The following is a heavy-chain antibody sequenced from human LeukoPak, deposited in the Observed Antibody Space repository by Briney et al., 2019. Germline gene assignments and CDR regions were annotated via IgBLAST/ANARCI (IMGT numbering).Heavy chain of an antibody. V-gene: IGHV4-39*01. J-gene: IGHJ6*03. CDR3: ARAPHIYYYYYMDV. CDR2: IYYSGST. CDR1: GGSISSYY. Sequence: SETLSLTCTVSGGSISSYYWGWIRQPPGKGLEWIGSIYYSGSTYYNPSLKSRVTISVDTSKNQFSLKLSSVTAADTAVYYCARAPHIYYYYYMDVWGKGTTVTISS.